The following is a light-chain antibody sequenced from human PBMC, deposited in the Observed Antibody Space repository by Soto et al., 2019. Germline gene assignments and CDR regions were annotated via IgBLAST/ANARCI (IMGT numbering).Light chain of an antibody. Sequence: QSALTQPPSVSGSPGQSVTISCSGTSSDFGGYSFFSWYQQHPGNTPKLIIYDVRNRPSGVPDRFSGSKSGNTASPTISGLQAEDEADYYCCPYAGTYSVIFGGGTQLTVL. CDR2: DVR. CDR1: SSDFGGYSF. CDR3: CPYAGTYSVI. V-gene: IGLV2-11*01. J-gene: IGLJ2*01.